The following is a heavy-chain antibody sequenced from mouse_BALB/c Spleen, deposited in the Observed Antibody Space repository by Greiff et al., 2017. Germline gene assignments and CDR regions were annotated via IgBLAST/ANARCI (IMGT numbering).Heavy chain of an antibody. D-gene: IGHD2-1*01. CDR2: IYPGNSDT. V-gene: IGHV1-5*01. J-gene: IGHJ4*01. CDR3: TGYGNYLFYAMDY. CDR1: GYTFTSYW. Sequence: EVQLQQSGTVLARPGASVKMSCKASGYTFTSYWMHWVKQRPGQGLEWIGAIYPGNSDTSYNQKFKGKAKLTAVTSTSTAYMELSSLTNEDSAVYYCTGYGNYLFYAMDYWGQGTSVTVSS.